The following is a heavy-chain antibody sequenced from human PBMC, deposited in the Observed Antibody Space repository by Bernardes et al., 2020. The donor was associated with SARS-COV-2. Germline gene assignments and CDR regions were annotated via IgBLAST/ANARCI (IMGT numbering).Heavy chain of an antibody. J-gene: IGHJ4*02. CDR1: GFIFSNSY. Sequence: GGSLRLSCTASGFIFSNSYMNWVRQAPGRGLEWVASISNSGNYIFYADSVKGRFTLSRDNAKDSPYLQMNRLRAQDTAIYYCARRDFRLDYWGQGALVPVPS. CDR3: ARRDFRLDY. V-gene: IGHV3-21*01. CDR2: ISNSGNYI. D-gene: IGHD2-21*01.